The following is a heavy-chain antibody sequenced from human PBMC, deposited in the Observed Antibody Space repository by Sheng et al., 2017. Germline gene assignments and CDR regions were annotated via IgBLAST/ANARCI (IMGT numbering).Heavy chain of an antibody. Sequence: QLQLQESGPGLVKPSETLSLTCTVSGGSISSSSYYWGWIRQPPGKGLEWIGSIYYSGSTYYNPSLKSRVTISVDTSKNQFSLKLSSVTAADTAVYYCARDIQSAARVSNWFDPWAREPWSPSPQ. J-gene: IGHJ5*02. CDR1: GGSISSSSYY. D-gene: IGHD6-6*01. V-gene: IGHV4-39*07. CDR2: IYYSGST. CDR3: ARDIQSAARVSNWFDP.